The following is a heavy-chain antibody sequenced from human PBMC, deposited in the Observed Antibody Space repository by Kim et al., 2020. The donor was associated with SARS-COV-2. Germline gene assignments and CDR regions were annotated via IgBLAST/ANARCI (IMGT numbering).Heavy chain of an antibody. D-gene: IGHD2-15*01. V-gene: IGHV4-31*02. J-gene: IGHJ4*02. Sequence: RVTISVDTSKNQFSLKLSSVTAADTAVYYCARDSAADCSGGSCYSGALDYWGQGTLVTVSS. CDR3: ARDSAADCSGGSCYSGALDY.